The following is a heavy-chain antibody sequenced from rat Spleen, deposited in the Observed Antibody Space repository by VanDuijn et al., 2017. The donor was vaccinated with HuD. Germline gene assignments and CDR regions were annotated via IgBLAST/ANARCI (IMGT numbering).Heavy chain of an antibody. CDR2: INYDGRST. D-gene: IGHD4-3*01. J-gene: IGHJ2*01. Sequence: EVQLVESDGGLVQPGRSLKLSCAASGFIFSDHYVAWVRQAPTKGLEWVATINYDGRSTFYRDSVKGRFTISRDNAKSTLYLQMSSLRSEDTATYYCAKWGDSGYFDYWGQGVMVTVSS. CDR1: GFIFSDHY. CDR3: AKWGDSGYFDY. V-gene: IGHV5-29*01.